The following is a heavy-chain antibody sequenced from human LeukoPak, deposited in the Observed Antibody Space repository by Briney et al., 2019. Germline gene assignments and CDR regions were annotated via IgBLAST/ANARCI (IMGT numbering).Heavy chain of an antibody. D-gene: IGHD3-3*01. CDR2: ISSSSSYI. CDR3: AREDYDFRYGDY. CDR1: GFTFSSYS. Sequence: GGSLRLSCAASGFTFSSYSMSWVRQAPGKGLEWVSSISSSSSYIYYADSVKGRFTISRDNAKNSLYLQMNSLRAEDTAVYYCAREDYDFRYGDYWGQGTLVTVSS. J-gene: IGHJ4*02. V-gene: IGHV3-21*01.